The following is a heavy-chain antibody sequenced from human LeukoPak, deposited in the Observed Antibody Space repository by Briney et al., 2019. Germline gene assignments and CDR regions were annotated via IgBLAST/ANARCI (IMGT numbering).Heavy chain of an antibody. Sequence: PSETLSLTCTVSGGSISSSSYYWGWLRQPPGTGLEWIGSIYYSGSTYYNPSLKSRVTISVDTSKNQFSLKLSSVTAADTAMYYCARKQHLEPSSYYYYYMDVWGKGTTVTVS. V-gene: IGHV4-39*07. CDR3: ARKQHLEPSSYYYYYMDV. D-gene: IGHD6-13*01. J-gene: IGHJ6*03. CDR1: GGSISSSSYY. CDR2: IYYSGST.